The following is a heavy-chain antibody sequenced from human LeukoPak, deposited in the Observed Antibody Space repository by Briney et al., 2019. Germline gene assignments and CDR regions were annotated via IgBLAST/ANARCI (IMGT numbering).Heavy chain of an antibody. J-gene: IGHJ4*02. CDR3: ARDSYSSSSLFDY. V-gene: IGHV1-69*05. Sequence: GSSVKVSCKASGGTFSSYAISWVRQAPGQGLEWMGRIIPIFGTANYAQKFQGRVTITTDESTSTAYMELSSPRSEDTAVYYCARDSYSSSSLFDYWGQGTLVTVSS. D-gene: IGHD6-6*01. CDR2: IIPIFGTA. CDR1: GGTFSSYA.